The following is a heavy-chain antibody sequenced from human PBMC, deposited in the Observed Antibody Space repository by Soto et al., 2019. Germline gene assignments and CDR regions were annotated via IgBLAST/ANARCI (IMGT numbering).Heavy chain of an antibody. CDR1: GGSISSGGYY. Sequence: QVQLQESGPGLVKPSQTLSLSCTVSGGSISSGGYYWSWIRQHPGKGLEWFGYIYYSGSTYYNPSLKSRVTISVDTSKNQFSLKLSSVTAADTAVYYCARIVIAAAGTPDAFDIWGQGTMVTVSS. D-gene: IGHD6-13*01. V-gene: IGHV4-31*03. J-gene: IGHJ3*02. CDR3: ARIVIAAAGTPDAFDI. CDR2: IYYSGST.